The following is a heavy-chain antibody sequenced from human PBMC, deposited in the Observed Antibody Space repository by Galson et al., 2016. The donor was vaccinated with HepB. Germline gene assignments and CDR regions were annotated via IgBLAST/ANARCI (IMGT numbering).Heavy chain of an antibody. Sequence: SVKVSCKASGYTFTTFYIHWVRQAPGQGLEWMGIINPSGGSTTYAQKFQGRLTMTRDTSTSTVHMDLSSLRSEDTAVYYCARVMRGITQIYYGMDVWGHGTMVTVSS. CDR2: INPSGGST. J-gene: IGHJ6*02. CDR1: GYTFTTFY. D-gene: IGHD3-10*01. CDR3: ARVMRGITQIYYGMDV. V-gene: IGHV1-46*01.